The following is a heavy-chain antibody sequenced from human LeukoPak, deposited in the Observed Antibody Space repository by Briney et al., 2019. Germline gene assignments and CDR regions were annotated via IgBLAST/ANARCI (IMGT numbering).Heavy chain of an antibody. CDR3: ARGYGRDGIRTLDY. J-gene: IGHJ4*02. V-gene: IGHV4-59*01. CDR1: GGSISSFY. Sequence: PSETLSLTCTVSGGSISSFYWSWIRQPPGKGLEWIGYIDYSGSTNYDPSLKSRVSISVDTSNNQFSLELSSVTAADTAVYYCARGYGRDGIRTLDYWGLGTLVTVSS. CDR2: IDYSGST. D-gene: IGHD5-24*01.